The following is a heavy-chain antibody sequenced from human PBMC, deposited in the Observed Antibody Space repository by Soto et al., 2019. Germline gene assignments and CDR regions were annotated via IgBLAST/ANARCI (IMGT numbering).Heavy chain of an antibody. CDR3: ARDWGSGWGFDP. V-gene: IGHV3-33*01. Sequence: VGSLRLSCAASGFTFSSYGMHWVRQAPGKGLEWVAVIWYDGSNKYYADSVKGRFTISRDNSKNTLYLQMNSLRAEDTAVYYCARDWGSGWGFDPWGQGTLVTVSS. D-gene: IGHD3-16*01. J-gene: IGHJ5*02. CDR1: GFTFSSYG. CDR2: IWYDGSNK.